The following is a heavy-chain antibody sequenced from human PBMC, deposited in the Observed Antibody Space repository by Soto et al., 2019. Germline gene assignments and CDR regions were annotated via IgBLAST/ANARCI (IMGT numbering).Heavy chain of an antibody. J-gene: IGHJ4*02. Sequence: QVQLVQSGAEVKKPGASVKVSCKASGYTFTSYAMQWVRQAPGQRLEWMGWINAGNGNTKYSQKFQGRVTITRDTSGNTAYKEPSRLRSEDTAVYYCARDLGFGLSDYWGQGTLVTVSS. V-gene: IGHV1-3*01. CDR3: ARDLGFGLSDY. CDR2: INAGNGNT. D-gene: IGHD3-10*01. CDR1: GYTFTSYA.